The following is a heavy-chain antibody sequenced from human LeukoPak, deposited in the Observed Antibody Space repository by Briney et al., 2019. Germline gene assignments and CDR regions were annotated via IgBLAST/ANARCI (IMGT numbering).Heavy chain of an antibody. Sequence: ASVKVSCKASGCTFTGYYMHWVRQAPGQGLEWMGWINPNSGGTNYAQKFQGRVTMTRDTSISTAYMELSRLRSDDTAVYYCAREDYYDSSGYPSALGYWGQGTLVTVSS. J-gene: IGHJ4*02. D-gene: IGHD3-22*01. V-gene: IGHV1-2*02. CDR3: AREDYYDSSGYPSALGY. CDR1: GCTFTGYY. CDR2: INPNSGGT.